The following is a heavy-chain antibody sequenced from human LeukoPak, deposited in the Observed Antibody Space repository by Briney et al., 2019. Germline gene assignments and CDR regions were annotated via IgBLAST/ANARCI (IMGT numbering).Heavy chain of an antibody. CDR1: GGSISSGGYY. Sequence: SETLSLTCTVSGGSISSGGYYWSWIRQHPGKGLEWIGYIYYSGSTYYNPSLKSRVTISVDTSKNQFSLKLSSVTAADTAVYYCARSGLWGTVAPDYWGQGTLVTVSS. J-gene: IGHJ4*02. CDR3: ARSGLWGTVAPDY. D-gene: IGHD4-23*01. CDR2: IYYSGST. V-gene: IGHV4-31*03.